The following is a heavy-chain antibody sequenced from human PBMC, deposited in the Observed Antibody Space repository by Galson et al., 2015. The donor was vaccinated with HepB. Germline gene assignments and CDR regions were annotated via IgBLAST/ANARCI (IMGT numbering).Heavy chain of an antibody. Sequence: SLRLSCAASGFTLSTYWMTWVRQAPGKGLEWVANIKQDGREKYYVDSVKGRFTISRDGAKNSLYLQMSSLRAEDTAVYYCARGDCGSTSCYGSGAFDIWGQGTMVTGPS. CDR3: ARGDCGSTSCYGSGAFDI. CDR2: IKQDGREK. J-gene: IGHJ3*02. V-gene: IGHV3-7*03. D-gene: IGHD2-2*01. CDR1: GFTLSTYW.